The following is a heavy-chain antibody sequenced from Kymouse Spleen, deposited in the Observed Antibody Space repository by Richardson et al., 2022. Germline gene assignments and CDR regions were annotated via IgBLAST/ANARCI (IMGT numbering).Heavy chain of an antibody. V-gene: IGHV3-21*03. CDR1: GFTFSSYS. Sequence: EVQLVESGGGLVKPGGSLRLSCAASGFTFSSYSMNWVRQAPGKGLEWVSSISSSSSYIYYADSVKGRFTISRDNAKNSLYLQMNSLRAEDTAVYYCARDHVLLWFGELSHYYYYGMDVWGQGTTVTVSS. D-gene: IGHD3-10*01. CDR2: ISSSSSYI. CDR3: ARDHVLLWFGELSHYYYYGMDV. J-gene: IGHJ6*02.